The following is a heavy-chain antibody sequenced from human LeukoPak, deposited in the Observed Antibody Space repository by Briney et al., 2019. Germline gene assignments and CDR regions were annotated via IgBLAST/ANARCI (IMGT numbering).Heavy chain of an antibody. D-gene: IGHD3-22*01. V-gene: IGHV3-74*01. Sequence: HPGGSLRLSCAASGFTFSSYWMHWVRQAPGKGLVWVSRINSDGGSTSYADSVKGRFTISRDNAKNTLYLQMNSLRAEDTAVYYCARDLRKYYYDSSGHDNWFDPWGQGTLVTVSS. CDR2: INSDGGST. CDR1: GFTFSSYW. J-gene: IGHJ5*02. CDR3: ARDLRKYYYDSSGHDNWFDP.